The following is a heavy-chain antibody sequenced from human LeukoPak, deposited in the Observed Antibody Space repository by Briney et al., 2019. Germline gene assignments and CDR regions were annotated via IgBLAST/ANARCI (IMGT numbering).Heavy chain of an antibody. Sequence: PSETLSLTCTVAGGSVNRDSYYWSWTRQPPGKGLEWIGYVYYTGSTNYNPSLKSRVTISVDTSKNQFSLKLSSVTAADTAVYYCARVGGYSYGSDYWGQGTLVTVSS. J-gene: IGHJ4*02. CDR2: VYYTGST. CDR1: GGSVNRDSYY. V-gene: IGHV4-61*01. CDR3: ARVGGYSYGSDY. D-gene: IGHD5-18*01.